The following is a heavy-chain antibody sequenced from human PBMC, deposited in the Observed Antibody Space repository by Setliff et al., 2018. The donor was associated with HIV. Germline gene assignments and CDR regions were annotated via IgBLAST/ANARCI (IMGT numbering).Heavy chain of an antibody. D-gene: IGHD3-16*01. CDR1: GYTFPDYY. J-gene: IGHJ4*02. V-gene: IGHV1-69-2*01. CDR3: AWGTQRPIDS. Sequence: ASVKVSCKVSGYTFPDYYIQWVRQAPGKGLEWMGLIDPDRGDTVYAEKFRGRVTITADRSKDIAYMKLSSLRSEDTAMYFCAWGTQRPIDSWGQGTLVTVSS. CDR2: IDPDRGDT.